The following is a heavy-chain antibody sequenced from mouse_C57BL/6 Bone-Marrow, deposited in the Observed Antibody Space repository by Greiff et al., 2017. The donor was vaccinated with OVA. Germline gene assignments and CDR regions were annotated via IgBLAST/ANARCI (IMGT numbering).Heavy chain of an antibody. V-gene: IGHV1-85*01. CDR2: IYPRDGST. CDR1: GYTFTSYD. Sequence: VHLVESGPELVKPGASVKLSCKASGYTFTSYDINWVKQRPGQGLEWIGWIYPRDGSTKYNEKFKGKATLTVDTSSSTAYMELHSLTSEDSAVYFCARSWYYYAMDYWGQGTSVTVSS. J-gene: IGHJ4*01. CDR3: ARSWYYYAMDY.